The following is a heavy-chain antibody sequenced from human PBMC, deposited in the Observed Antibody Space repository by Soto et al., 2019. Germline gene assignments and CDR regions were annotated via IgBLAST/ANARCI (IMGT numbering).Heavy chain of an antibody. D-gene: IGHD6-19*01. CDR2: IYSGGST. V-gene: IGHV3-53*01. Sequence: EVQLVESGGGLIQPGGSLRLSCGASGFTVSSNYMSWVRQAPGKGLEWVSVIYSGGSTYYADSVKGRFTISRDNSKNTLYLQMNSLRAEDTAVYYCARAHPQWLVQAHWGQGTLVTVSS. CDR1: GFTVSSNY. J-gene: IGHJ4*02. CDR3: ARAHPQWLVQAH.